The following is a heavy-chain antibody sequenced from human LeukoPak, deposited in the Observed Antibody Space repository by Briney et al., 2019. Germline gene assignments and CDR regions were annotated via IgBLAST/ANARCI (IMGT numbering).Heavy chain of an antibody. D-gene: IGHD5-18*01. J-gene: IGHJ6*03. CDR3: AGRTVDTAMAINYYYYYMDV. Sequence: SSVKVSFPSSGCTFSCYAFSWVRQAPGQGLEWMGGIIPIFGTANYAHKFQGRVTITTDEYTSTTSMELRSLRSEDTAMYYCAGRTVDTAMAINYYYYYMDVWGKGTTVTVSS. CDR2: IIPIFGTA. V-gene: IGHV1-69*05. CDR1: GCTFSCYA.